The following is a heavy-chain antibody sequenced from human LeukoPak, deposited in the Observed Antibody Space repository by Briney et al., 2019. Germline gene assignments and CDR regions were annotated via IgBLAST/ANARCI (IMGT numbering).Heavy chain of an antibody. D-gene: IGHD2-2*01. V-gene: IGHV4-34*01. CDR3: ARGDRGCSSTSSCQGGTPYYGMDV. CDR2: INHSGST. J-gene: IGHJ6*02. Sequence: SETLSLTCAVYGGSFSGYYWSWIRQPPGKGLEWIGEINHSGSTNYNPSLKSRVTISVDTSKNQFSLKLSSVTAADTAVYYCARGDRGCSSTSSCQGGTPYYGMDVWGQGTTVTVSS. CDR1: GGSFSGYY.